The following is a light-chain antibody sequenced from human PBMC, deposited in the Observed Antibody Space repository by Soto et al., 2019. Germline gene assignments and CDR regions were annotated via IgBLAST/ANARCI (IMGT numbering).Light chain of an antibody. J-gene: IGLJ1*01. CDR2: NVY. Sequence: QSVLNQPASVSGSPGQSITISCTGTSSDVGGYDYVGWYQQHPGQAPKLMIYNVYNRPSGVSFRFSGSKSGNTASLTISGLQTEDEADYYCTSYTNRYTYVFGTGTKVTVL. V-gene: IGLV2-14*01. CDR1: SSDVGGYDY. CDR3: TSYTNRYTYV.